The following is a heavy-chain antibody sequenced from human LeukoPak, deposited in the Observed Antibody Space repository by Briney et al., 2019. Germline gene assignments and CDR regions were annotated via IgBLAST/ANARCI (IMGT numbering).Heavy chain of an antibody. Sequence: GGSLRLSCAASGFTFSSYGMHWVRQAPGKGLEWVAVISYDGSNKYYADSVKGRFTISRDNSKNTLYLQMNSLRAEDTAVYYCAKDTHRYCSGGSCAPTFDYWGQGTLVTVSS. CDR2: ISYDGSNK. J-gene: IGHJ4*02. V-gene: IGHV3-30*18. CDR3: AKDTHRYCSGGSCAPTFDY. D-gene: IGHD2-15*01. CDR1: GFTFSSYG.